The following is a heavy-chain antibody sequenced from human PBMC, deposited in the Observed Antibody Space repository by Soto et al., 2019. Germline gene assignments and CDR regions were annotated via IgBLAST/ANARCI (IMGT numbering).Heavy chain of an antibody. D-gene: IGHD2-8*01. CDR2: LTASGLNT. CDR1: GFNLGSYG. V-gene: IGHV3-23*01. J-gene: IGHJ6*02. CDR3: AKGLGNAKEV. Sequence: EVQLLESGGGLVQPGGSLRLSCSASGFNLGSYGMRWVRQAPGKGLEWVSGLTASGLNTYYTDSVKGRFTISRDNSRNTVYLQMSGLRVEDTAVFHCAKGLGNAKEVWGQGTTVTVSS.